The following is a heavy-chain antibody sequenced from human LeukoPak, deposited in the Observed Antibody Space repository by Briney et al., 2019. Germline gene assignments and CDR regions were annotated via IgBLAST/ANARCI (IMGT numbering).Heavy chain of an antibody. CDR2: IYYSGST. CDR1: GGSISSYY. J-gene: IGHJ6*02. V-gene: IGHV4-59*01. Sequence: SETLSLTCTVSGGSISSYYWSWIRQPPGKGLEWIGYIYYSGSTNYNPSLKSRVTISVDTSKNQFSLKLSSVTAADTAVYYCASGRQQLAHYGMDVWGQGTTVTVSS. CDR3: ASGRQQLAHYGMDV. D-gene: IGHD6-13*01.